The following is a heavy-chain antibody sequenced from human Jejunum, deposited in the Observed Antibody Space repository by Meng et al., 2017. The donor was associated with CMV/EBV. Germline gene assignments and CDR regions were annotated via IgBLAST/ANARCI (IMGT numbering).Heavy chain of an antibody. V-gene: IGHV3-23*01. D-gene: IGHD3-16*01. Sequence: SGFSFSDSAVSWVRQSPGKGLEWVSAIIDSRDFTYYADSVKGRFTISRDNSRNTVYLQMDNLRAEDTAVYYCSKDLSYGGASWNFDSWGQGTLVTVSS. CDR2: IIDSRDFT. CDR1: GFSFSDSA. J-gene: IGHJ4*02. CDR3: SKDLSYGGASWNFDS.